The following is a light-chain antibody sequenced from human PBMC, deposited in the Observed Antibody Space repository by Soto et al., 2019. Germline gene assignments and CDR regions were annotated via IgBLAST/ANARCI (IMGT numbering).Light chain of an antibody. CDR2: KAS. Sequence: DIQMTQSPSTLSASVGDRVTITCRASQSISSWLAWYQQKPGKAPNLLIYKASSLESGVPSRFSGSGSGTEFTLTISSLQPDDFATYYCQPYNSYPLTCGGGTKVEIK. V-gene: IGKV1-5*03. J-gene: IGKJ4*02. CDR1: QSISSW. CDR3: QPYNSYPLT.